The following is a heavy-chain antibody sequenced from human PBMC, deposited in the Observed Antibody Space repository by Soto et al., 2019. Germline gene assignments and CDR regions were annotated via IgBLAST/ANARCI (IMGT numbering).Heavy chain of an antibody. Sequence: QSWLSXRLSWSVAVCSFITYAMKVFRHAPGKGLEFVSTVTASGRTTYYSDSVDGRFKISRDNSKNTVYLEMSSLRVNDTAVYYCATAMTNTSDMEGIEYRGQRPLV. J-gene: IGHJ4*02. CDR2: VTASGRTT. V-gene: IGHV3-23*01. D-gene: IGHD2-15*01. CDR1: VCSFITYA. CDR3: ATAMTNTSDMEGIEY.